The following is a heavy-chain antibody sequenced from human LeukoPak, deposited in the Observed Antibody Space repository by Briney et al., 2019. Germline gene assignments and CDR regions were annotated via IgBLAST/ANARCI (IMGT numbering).Heavy chain of an antibody. J-gene: IGHJ6*02. CDR2: IYYSGST. CDR1: GASISSFY. CDR3: ARRSMVRTVGYYYGMDV. D-gene: IGHD4/OR15-4a*01. V-gene: IGHV4-59*08. Sequence: EPSETLSLTCTVSGASISSFYWSWIRQPPGKGVEWIGYIYYSGSTNYNPSLKSRATISVDTSKKQFSLNLSSVTAADTAVYYCARRSMVRTVGYYYGMDVWGQGTTVTVSS.